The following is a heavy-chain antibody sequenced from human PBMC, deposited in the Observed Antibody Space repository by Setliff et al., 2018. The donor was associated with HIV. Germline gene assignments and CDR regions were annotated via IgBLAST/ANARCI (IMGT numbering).Heavy chain of an antibody. J-gene: IGHJ4*02. Sequence: NPGRSLRLSCKASGFGFGEYAMSWFRQAPGKGLEWVSFIRTGGTAEYAASVKGRFTISRDDSKNIAYLQMNSLKTEDTAMYYCTRDRVGYYVDYWGQGTLVTVSS. V-gene: IGHV3-49*05. D-gene: IGHD3-10*01. CDR3: TRDRVGYYVDY. CDR1: GFGFGEYA. CDR2: IRTGGTA.